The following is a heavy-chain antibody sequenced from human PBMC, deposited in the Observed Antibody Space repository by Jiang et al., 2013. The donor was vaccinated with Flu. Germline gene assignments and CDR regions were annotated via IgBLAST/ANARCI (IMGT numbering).Heavy chain of an antibody. Sequence: KPTQTLTLTCTFSGFSLSTSGMCVSWIRQPPGKALEWLARIDWDDDKYYSTSLKTRLTISKDTSKNQVVLTMTNMDPVDTATYYCARSWYNWNDESSLGYYYYGMDVWGQGTTVTVSS. CDR1: GFSLSTSGMC. D-gene: IGHD1-1*01. CDR2: IDWDDDK. J-gene: IGHJ6*02. CDR3: ARSWYNWNDESSLGYYYYGMDV. V-gene: IGHV2-70*11.